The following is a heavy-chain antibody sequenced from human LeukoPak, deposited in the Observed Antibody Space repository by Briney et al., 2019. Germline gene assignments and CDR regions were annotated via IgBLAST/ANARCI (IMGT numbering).Heavy chain of an antibody. CDR2: ISYDGGNK. D-gene: IGHD5-24*01. CDR1: GFTFSSYA. V-gene: IGHV3-30*01. Sequence: GGSLRLSCAASGFTFSSYAMHWVRQAPGKGLEWVAVISYDGGNKYYADSVKGRFTISRDNSKNTLYLQMNSLRAEDTAVYYCARGDGYNLKGAFDIWGQGTMVTVSS. J-gene: IGHJ3*02. CDR3: ARGDGYNLKGAFDI.